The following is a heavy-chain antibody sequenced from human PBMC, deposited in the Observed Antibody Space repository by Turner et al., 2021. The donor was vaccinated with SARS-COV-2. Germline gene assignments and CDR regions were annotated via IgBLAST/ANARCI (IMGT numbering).Heavy chain of an antibody. CDR3: AKMGGVYCSAGNCYSGRLDY. CDR1: GFPFSSYG. V-gene: IGHV3-30*18. CDR2: IAYDGSNK. Sequence: QVQVVESGGGVVQPGRSLRPSCAASGFPFSSYGMHWVRQAPGKGLEWSAVIAYDGSNKYYADSVKGRFTISRDNSKNTLYLQMNSLRAEDTAVYYCAKMGGVYCSAGNCYSGRLDYWGQGTLVTVSS. J-gene: IGHJ4*02. D-gene: IGHD2-15*01.